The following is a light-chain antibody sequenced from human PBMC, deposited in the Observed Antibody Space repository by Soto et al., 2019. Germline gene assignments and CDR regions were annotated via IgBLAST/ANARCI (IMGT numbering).Light chain of an antibody. CDR3: GAWDSSLSGYV. Sequence: QSVLTQPPSVSGAPGQRVTISCTGSSSNIGAHYDVSWYQHLPGTAPKLLIYDNSERPSGIPDRFSGSKSGTSATLGITGLQTGDEADYYCGAWDSSLSGYVFGTGTKVTVL. CDR1: SSNIGAHYD. CDR2: DNS. V-gene: IGLV1-51*01. J-gene: IGLJ1*01.